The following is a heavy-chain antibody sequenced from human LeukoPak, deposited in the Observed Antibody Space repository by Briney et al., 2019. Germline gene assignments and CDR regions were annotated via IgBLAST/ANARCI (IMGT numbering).Heavy chain of an antibody. V-gene: IGHV3-23*01. CDR2: ININGDTT. CDR1: GFTFRDRA. CDR3: ANEIRPNDY. Sequence: GGSLRLSCAASGFTFRDRAMTWVRQASRKGLEWVSSININGDTTYYADSVKGRFTISRDNSKNTVFLQMNSLRVEDTAVYYCANEIRPNDYWGQGTLVTVSS. J-gene: IGHJ4*02. D-gene: IGHD6-6*01.